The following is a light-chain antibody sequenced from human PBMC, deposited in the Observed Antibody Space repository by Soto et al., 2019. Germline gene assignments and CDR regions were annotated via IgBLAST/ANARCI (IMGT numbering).Light chain of an antibody. CDR1: QSVTYNY. J-gene: IGKJ1*01. V-gene: IGKV3-20*01. CDR2: GAS. CDR3: HQYGYSARK. Sequence: EIVLTQSPGALSLSPGERATLSCRASQSVTYNYLAWPHQKSGQPPRLLIYGASSRATGIPDRFSGSGSGTDFTLTISRLEPEDFAVYYCHQYGYSARKFGQGTKVEIK.